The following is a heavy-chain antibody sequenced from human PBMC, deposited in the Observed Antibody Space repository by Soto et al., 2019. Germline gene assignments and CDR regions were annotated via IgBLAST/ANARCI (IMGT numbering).Heavy chain of an antibody. CDR2: INHSGST. V-gene: IGHV4-34*01. Sequence: SETLSLTCAVYGGSFSGYYWSWIRQPPGKGLEWIGEINHSGSTNYNPSLKSRVTISVDTSKNQFSLKLSSVTAADTAVYYCARRVRGVIRLYNWFDPWGQGTLVTVSS. J-gene: IGHJ5*02. CDR3: ARRVRGVIRLYNWFDP. D-gene: IGHD3-10*02. CDR1: GGSFSGYY.